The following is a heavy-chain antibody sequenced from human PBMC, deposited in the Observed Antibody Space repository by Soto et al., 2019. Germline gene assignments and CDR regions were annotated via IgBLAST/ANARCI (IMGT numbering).Heavy chain of an antibody. Sequence: PSETLSLTCTVSGGSVRSGSYYWSWIRQPPGKGVEWIGYIYYSGSTNYNPSLKSRVTISVDTSKNQFSLKLSSVTAADTAVYYCAREQTAMVPNWFDPWGQGTLVTVSS. CDR1: GGSVRSGSYY. D-gene: IGHD5-18*01. V-gene: IGHV4-61*01. CDR3: AREQTAMVPNWFDP. CDR2: IYYSGST. J-gene: IGHJ5*02.